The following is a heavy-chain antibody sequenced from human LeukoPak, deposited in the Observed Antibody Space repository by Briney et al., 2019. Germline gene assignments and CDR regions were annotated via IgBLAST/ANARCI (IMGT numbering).Heavy chain of an antibody. J-gene: IGHJ4*02. D-gene: IGHD6-6*01. V-gene: IGHV1-69*13. CDR1: GGTFSSYA. CDR3: ASIAARLSSLTFDY. Sequence: SVKVSCKASGGTFSSYAISWVRQAPGQGLEWMGGIIPIFGTANYAQKFQGRVTITADESTSTAYMELSSLRSEDTAVYYRASIAARLSSLTFDYWGQGTLVTVSS. CDR2: IIPIFGTA.